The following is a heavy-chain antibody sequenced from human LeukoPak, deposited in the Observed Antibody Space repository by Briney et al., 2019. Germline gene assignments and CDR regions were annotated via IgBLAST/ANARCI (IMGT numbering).Heavy chain of an antibody. CDR3: VRDRSPGWFDP. J-gene: IGHJ5*02. Sequence: PGGSLRLSCAASGFTFSSYEMNWVRQAPGKGLEWVSYITNTGTTIYYADSVKGRFTISGDNAKNTVYLQMNSLREEDTAVYYCVRDRSPGWFDPWGQGTLVTVSS. CDR2: ITNTGTTI. CDR1: GFTFSSYE. V-gene: IGHV3-48*03.